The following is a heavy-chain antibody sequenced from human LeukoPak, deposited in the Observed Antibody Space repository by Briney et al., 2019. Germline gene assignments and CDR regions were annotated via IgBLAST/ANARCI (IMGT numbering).Heavy chain of an antibody. CDR3: AREWGGDFDY. Sequence: SETLSLTCAVYGGSFSGYYWSWIRQPPGKGLEWIGEINHSGSTNYNPSLKSRGTISVDTSKNQFSLKLSSVTAADTAVYYCAREWGGDFDYWGQGTLVTVSS. J-gene: IGHJ4*02. D-gene: IGHD1-26*01. CDR1: GGSFSGYY. CDR2: INHSGST. V-gene: IGHV4-34*01.